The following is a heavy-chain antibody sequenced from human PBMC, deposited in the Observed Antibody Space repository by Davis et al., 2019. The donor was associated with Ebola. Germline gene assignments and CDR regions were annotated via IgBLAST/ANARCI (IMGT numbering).Heavy chain of an antibody. CDR1: GYTLTDLS. CDR2: FDPEDGET. CDR3: ARVSSDYGMDV. V-gene: IGHV1-24*01. D-gene: IGHD2-15*01. J-gene: IGHJ6*04. Sequence: ASVKVSCKVSGYTLTDLSMHWVRQAPGKGLEWMGGFDPEDGETIYAQKFQGRVTMTTDTSTSTAYMELRSLRSDDTAVYYCARVSSDYGMDVWGKGTTVTVSS.